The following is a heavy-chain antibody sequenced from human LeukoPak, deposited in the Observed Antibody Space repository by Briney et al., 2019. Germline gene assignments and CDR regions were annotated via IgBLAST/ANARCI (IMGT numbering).Heavy chain of an antibody. CDR3: ARDSGTTGEVKFDP. Sequence: SETLSLTCAVSGGSISSSNWGSWVRPPPGKGLEWVGEIYHSGSTNYNPSLKSRVTISVDKSKTQFSLKLRSVTATDTAMYYCARDSGTTGEVKFDPWGQGMLVTVSS. V-gene: IGHV4-4*02. J-gene: IGHJ5*02. CDR2: IYHSGST. CDR1: GGSISSSNW. D-gene: IGHD3-10*01.